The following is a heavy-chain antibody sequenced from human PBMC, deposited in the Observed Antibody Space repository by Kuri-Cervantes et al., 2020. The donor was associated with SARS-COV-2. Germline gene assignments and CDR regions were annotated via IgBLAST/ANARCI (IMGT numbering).Heavy chain of an antibody. CDR2: IDSSSYYI. CDR3: TREEGGELGEAFDY. J-gene: IGHJ4*02. V-gene: IGHV3-21*01. D-gene: IGHD7-27*01. Sequence: LSLTCAASGFTFSGYSMNWIRQAPGKGLEWVASIDSSSYYIYHADSVKGRLTISRDNAKTSPYLQMNSLKPEDTAVYYCTREEGGELGEAFDYWGQGALVTVSS. CDR1: GFTFSGYS.